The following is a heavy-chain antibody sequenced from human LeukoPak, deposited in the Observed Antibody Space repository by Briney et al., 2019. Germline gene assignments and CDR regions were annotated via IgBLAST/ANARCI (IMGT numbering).Heavy chain of an antibody. D-gene: IGHD6-19*01. CDR2: IYRDENT. CDR3: ACSGPYSNGGVMTDY. CDR1: GLIVSSNY. J-gene: IGHJ4*02. Sequence: GGSLRLSCAASGLIVSSNYMSWVRQVPGKGLEWVSFIYRDENTNYADSVKGRFTISRDNSKNTLSLQMNSLRAEDTAVYYCACSGPYSNGGVMTDYWGQGTLVTVSS. V-gene: IGHV3-66*01.